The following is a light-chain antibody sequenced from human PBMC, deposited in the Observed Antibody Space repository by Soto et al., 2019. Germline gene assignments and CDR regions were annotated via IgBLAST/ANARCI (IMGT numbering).Light chain of an antibody. CDR3: QQRSNWPRFT. CDR2: DAS. J-gene: IGKJ3*01. V-gene: IGKV3-11*01. CDR1: QSVSSS. Sequence: EIVLTQSPATLSLSPGERATLSCRASQSVSSSLAWYQQKPGQAPRLLIYDASNRATGIPARFSGSGSGTDFTLTISSLEPEDFAVYYCQQRSNWPRFTVGPGTKVDIK.